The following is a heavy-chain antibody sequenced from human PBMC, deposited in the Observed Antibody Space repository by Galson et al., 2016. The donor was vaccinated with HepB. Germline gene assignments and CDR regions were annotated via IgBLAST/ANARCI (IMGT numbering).Heavy chain of an antibody. CDR3: ARSLRFGELRWFDP. J-gene: IGHJ5*02. Sequence: SVKVSCKASGGTFSSYAINWVRQAPGLGLEWMGRIIPIFGTTNYAQKFQGRVTITADTSTTTAYMELSSLRSEDTAVYYCARSLRFGELRWFDPWGQGTLVTVSS. CDR1: GGTFSSYA. V-gene: IGHV1-69*06. D-gene: IGHD3-16*01. CDR2: IIPIFGTT.